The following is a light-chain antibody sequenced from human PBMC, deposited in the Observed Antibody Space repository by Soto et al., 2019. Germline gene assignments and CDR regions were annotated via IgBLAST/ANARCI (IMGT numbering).Light chain of an antibody. CDR1: QGISSY. Sequence: DIPLTQSPSFLAASVGDRVTITCRASQGISSYVAWYQQKPGKAPQLLIYAASTLQSGVPSRFSGSGSGTEFTLTISSLQPEDFATYYCQQLKTYPLTFGGGTKVEIK. J-gene: IGKJ4*01. V-gene: IGKV1-9*01. CDR3: QQLKTYPLT. CDR2: AAS.